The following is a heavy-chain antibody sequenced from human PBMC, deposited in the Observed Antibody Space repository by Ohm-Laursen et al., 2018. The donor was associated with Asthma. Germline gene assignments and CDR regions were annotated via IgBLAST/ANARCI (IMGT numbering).Heavy chain of an antibody. Sequence: TLSLTCAVSGGSISSGGYSWSWIRQPPGKGLEWIGYIYYSGSTYYNPSLKSRVTISVDTSKNQFSLKLSSVTAADTAVYYCARSYYGGDYFDYWGQGTLVTVSS. CDR3: ARSYYGGDYFDY. D-gene: IGHD4-23*01. V-gene: IGHV4-30-2*05. CDR1: GGSISSGGYS. J-gene: IGHJ4*02. CDR2: IYYSGST.